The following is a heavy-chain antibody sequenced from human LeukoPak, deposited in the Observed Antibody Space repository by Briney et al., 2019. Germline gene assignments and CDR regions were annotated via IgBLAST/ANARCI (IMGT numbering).Heavy chain of an antibody. CDR1: RFTFSSYG. D-gene: IGHD3-10*01. V-gene: IGHV3-21*04. CDR2: ISSSSSYI. CDR3: ARAKPKNMVRGLIMRRESRYYFDY. J-gene: IGHJ4*02. Sequence: GGSLRLSCAASRFTFSSYGMSWVRQAPGKGLEWVSSISSSSSYIYYADSVKDRITISRDNAKNSLYLQMNSLRAEDTAVYYCARAKPKNMVRGLIMRRESRYYFDYWGQGTLVTVSS.